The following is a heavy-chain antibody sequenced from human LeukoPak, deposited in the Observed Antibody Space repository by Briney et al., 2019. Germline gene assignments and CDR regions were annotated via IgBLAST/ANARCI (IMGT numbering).Heavy chain of an antibody. CDR1: GGSFSGYY. J-gene: IGHJ4*02. CDR3: ARGQGTIVRGAHDY. Sequence: PETLSLTCAVYGGSFSGYYWSWIRQPPGKGLEWIGEINHSESTNYNPSLKSRVTISVDTSKNQFSLKLSSVTAADTAVYYCARGQGTIVRGAHDYWDQGTLVTVSA. CDR2: INHSEST. D-gene: IGHD3-10*01. V-gene: IGHV4-34*01.